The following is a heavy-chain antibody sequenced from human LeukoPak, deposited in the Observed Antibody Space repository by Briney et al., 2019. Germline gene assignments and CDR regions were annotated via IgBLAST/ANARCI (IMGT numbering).Heavy chain of an antibody. Sequence: GGSVRLSCTASGFIASSNYMSWVRQAPGKGLEWVSLIYSGGSTYYADSVMGRSTISRDNSKNTLFLQMNSLRAEDTAVYYCAREIFNGFDIWGQGTMVTVSS. V-gene: IGHV3-53*05. CDR3: AREIFNGFDI. J-gene: IGHJ3*02. CDR1: GFIASSNY. CDR2: IYSGGST.